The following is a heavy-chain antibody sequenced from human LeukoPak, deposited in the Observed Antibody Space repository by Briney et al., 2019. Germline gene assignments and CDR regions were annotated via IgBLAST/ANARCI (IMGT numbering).Heavy chain of an antibody. J-gene: IGHJ4*02. V-gene: IGHV3-23*01. CDR2: ISDTGNT. CDR1: GFTLSSYA. Sequence: GGYLRLSCAASGFTLSSYAMSWVRQAPGKGLEWVSAISDTGNTYHADSVKGRFTISRDSSKNTLFLQMNRLRPEDAAVYYCAKAPVTTCRGAFCYPFDYWGLGTLVTVSS. CDR3: AKAPVTTCRGAFCYPFDY. D-gene: IGHD2-15*01.